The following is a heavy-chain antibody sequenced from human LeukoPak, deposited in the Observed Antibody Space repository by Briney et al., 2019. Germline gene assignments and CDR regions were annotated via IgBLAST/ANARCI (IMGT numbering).Heavy chain of an antibody. V-gene: IGHV3-53*01. Sequence: GGSLRLSCAASGFTVSSNYMSWVRQAPGKGLEWVSVIYSGGSTYYADSVKGRFTISRDNSKNTLYLQMNSLRAEDTAVYYCARKIAAAGVYYYYYYMDAWGKGTTVTVSS. J-gene: IGHJ6*03. CDR2: IYSGGST. CDR1: GFTVSSNY. D-gene: IGHD6-13*01. CDR3: ARKIAAAGVYYYYYYMDA.